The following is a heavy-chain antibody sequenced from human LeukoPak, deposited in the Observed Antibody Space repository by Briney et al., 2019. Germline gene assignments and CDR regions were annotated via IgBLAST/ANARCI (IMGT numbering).Heavy chain of an antibody. V-gene: IGHV4-59*01. J-gene: IGHJ4*02. CDR3: ARSPYYYGSGSYPDY. CDR1: GGSLCSYC. Sequence: SETLSLTCTVSGGSLCSYCWSWIRQPPGKGLEWIGYIFYSGSANYNPSLTSRVTISVDTSKNQFSLKLKSVTAADTAVYYCARSPYYYGSGSYPDYWGQGTLVTVSS. D-gene: IGHD3-10*01. CDR2: IFYSGSA.